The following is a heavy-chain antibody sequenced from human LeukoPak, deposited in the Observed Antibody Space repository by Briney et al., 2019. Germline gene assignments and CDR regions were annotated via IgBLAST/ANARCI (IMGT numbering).Heavy chain of an antibody. V-gene: IGHV3-23*01. CDR1: GCTFSSYA. J-gene: IGHJ4*02. Sequence: GGSLRLSCAASGCTFSSYAMSWVRQAPGKGLEWVSAISGSGGSTYYADSVKGRFTISRDNSKNTLYLQMNSLRAEDTAVYYCAKEVLRYYYDSSGYYSGYWGQGTLVTVSS. D-gene: IGHD3-22*01. CDR3: AKEVLRYYYDSSGYYSGY. CDR2: ISGSGGST.